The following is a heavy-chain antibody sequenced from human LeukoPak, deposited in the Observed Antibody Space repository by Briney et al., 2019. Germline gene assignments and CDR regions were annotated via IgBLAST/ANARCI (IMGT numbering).Heavy chain of an antibody. Sequence: GESLKISCKGSGYSFTSYWISWVRQMPGKGLEWMGRIDPSDSYTNYSPSLQGHVTISADKSISTAYLQWSGLKASDTAMYYCARVGYGSDGFDPWGQGTLVTVYS. J-gene: IGHJ5*02. CDR1: GYSFTSYW. CDR3: ARVGYGSDGFDP. V-gene: IGHV5-10-1*01. D-gene: IGHD5-12*01. CDR2: IDPSDSYT.